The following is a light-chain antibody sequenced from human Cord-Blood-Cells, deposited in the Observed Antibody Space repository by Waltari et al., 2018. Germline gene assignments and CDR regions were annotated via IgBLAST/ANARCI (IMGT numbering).Light chain of an antibody. J-gene: IGLJ1*01. CDR3: SSYTSSSTYV. CDR2: GVS. V-gene: IGLV2-14*03. Sequence: QSALTQPASVSGSPGPSITISCTGTSRDVGGYNDVSWYQQHPGKAPKLMIYGVSKRPSGVSNRLSGSKSGNTATLTISGLQAEDEADYYCSSYTSSSTYVFGTGTKVTVL. CDR1: SRDVGGYND.